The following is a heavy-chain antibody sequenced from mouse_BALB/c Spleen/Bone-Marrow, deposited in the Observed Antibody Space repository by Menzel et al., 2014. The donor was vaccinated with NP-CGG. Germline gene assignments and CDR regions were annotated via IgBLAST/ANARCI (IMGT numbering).Heavy chain of an antibody. D-gene: IGHD1-1*01. Sequence: EVKLMESGGGLVQPGGSLKLSCAASGFDFSRYWMSWVRQAPGKGLEWIGEINPDSSTINYTPSLKEKFIISRDNAKNTLYLQMSKVRSEDTALYYCARLNYYGNLFVWGAGTTVTVSS. J-gene: IGHJ1*01. V-gene: IGHV4-1*02. CDR2: INPDSSTI. CDR1: GFDFSRYW. CDR3: ARLNYYGNLFV.